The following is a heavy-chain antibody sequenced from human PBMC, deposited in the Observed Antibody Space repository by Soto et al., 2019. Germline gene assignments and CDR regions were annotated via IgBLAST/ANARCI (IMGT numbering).Heavy chain of an antibody. D-gene: IGHD2-15*01. CDR3: ARDSVVVVAATVWAFDI. J-gene: IGHJ3*02. CDR2: ISAYNGNT. V-gene: IGHV1-18*01. Sequence: ASVKVSCKASGYTFTSYGISWVRQAPGQGLEWMGWISAYNGNTNYAQKLQGRVTMTTDTSTSTAYMELRSLRSDDTAVYYCARDSVVVVAATVWAFDIWGQGTMVTVSS. CDR1: GYTFTSYG.